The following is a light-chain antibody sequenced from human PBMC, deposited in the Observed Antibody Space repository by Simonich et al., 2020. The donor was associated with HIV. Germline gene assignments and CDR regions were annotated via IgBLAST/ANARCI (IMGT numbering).Light chain of an antibody. J-gene: IGKJ3*01. CDR1: QDISHS. Sequence: DIQMTQSPPSLSASVGDRVTITCRESQDISHSLAWYQQKPGKATKLLLYGASRLESGVPSRLSGSGSVTDYTLTISSLQPEDFATYYCQQYYSTPTFGPGTKVDIK. CDR3: QQYYSTPT. V-gene: IGKV1-NL1*01. CDR2: GAS.